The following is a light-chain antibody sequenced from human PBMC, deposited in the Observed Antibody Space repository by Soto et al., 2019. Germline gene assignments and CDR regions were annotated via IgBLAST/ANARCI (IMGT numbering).Light chain of an antibody. CDR2: DVT. CDR3: SSYTSSTTLV. CDR1: SSDVGGYKY. J-gene: IGLJ1*01. V-gene: IGLV2-14*03. Sequence: QSALTQPASVSGSPGQSITISCTGTSSDVGGYKYVSWYQQHPGKAPKLLIYDVTDRPSGVSNRFSGSTSGNTASLPISGLQAGDEADYYCSSYTSSTTLVFGTGTKLTVL.